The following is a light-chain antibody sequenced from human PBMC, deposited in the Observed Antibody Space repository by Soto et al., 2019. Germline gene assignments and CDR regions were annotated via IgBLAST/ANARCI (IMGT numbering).Light chain of an antibody. CDR2: EVS. CDR1: STDFVSYNR. J-gene: IGLJ1*01. CDR3: SLYTSENAYV. V-gene: IGLV2-18*01. Sequence: QSVLTQPPSVSGSPGQSVTISCTGTSTDFVSYNRVSWYQQPPGTAPKLMIYEVSKRPSGVPDRFSGSKSGNTASLTFSGLQAADEADYYCSLYTSENAYVFGTGTKLTVL.